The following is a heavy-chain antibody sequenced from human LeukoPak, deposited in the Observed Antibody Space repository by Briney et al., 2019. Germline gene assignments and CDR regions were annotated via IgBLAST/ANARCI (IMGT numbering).Heavy chain of an antibody. D-gene: IGHD5-18*01. Sequence: GGSLRLSCAASGFTFSSYGMHWVRQAPGKGLEWVAFIRYDGSNKYYADSVKGRFTISRDNSKNTLYLQMNSLRAEDTAVYYCASLQLWSHRGMDVWGQGTTVTVSS. CDR3: ASLQLWSHRGMDV. CDR1: GFTFSSYG. V-gene: IGHV3-30*02. CDR2: IRYDGSNK. J-gene: IGHJ6*02.